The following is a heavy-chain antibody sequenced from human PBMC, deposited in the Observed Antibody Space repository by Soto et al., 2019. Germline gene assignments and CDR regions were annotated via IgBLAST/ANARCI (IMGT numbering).Heavy chain of an antibody. D-gene: IGHD3-9*01. Sequence: SETLSLTCTVSGGSISSGDYYWSWIRQPPGKGLEWIGYIYYSGSTYYNPSLKSRVTISVDTSKNQFSLKLSSVTAADTAVYYCARDRPYYDILTGSYYYYGMDVWGQGTTVTVSS. CDR3: ARDRPYYDILTGSYYYYGMDV. CDR2: IYYSGST. V-gene: IGHV4-30-4*01. J-gene: IGHJ6*02. CDR1: GGSISSGDYY.